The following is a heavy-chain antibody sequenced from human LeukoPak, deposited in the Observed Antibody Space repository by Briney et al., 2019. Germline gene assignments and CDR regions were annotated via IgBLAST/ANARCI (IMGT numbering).Heavy chain of an antibody. V-gene: IGHV3-9*01. J-gene: IGHJ4*02. D-gene: IGHD2-15*01. Sequence: SLRLSCAASGFTYDDYAMHWVRQAPGKGLEWVSGISWNSGSIGYADSVKGRFTISRDNAKNSLYLQMNSLRAEDTALYYCAKVGCSGHNCYRYFDYWGQGTLVTVSS. CDR2: ISWNSGSI. CDR3: AKVGCSGHNCYRYFDY. CDR1: GFTYDDYA.